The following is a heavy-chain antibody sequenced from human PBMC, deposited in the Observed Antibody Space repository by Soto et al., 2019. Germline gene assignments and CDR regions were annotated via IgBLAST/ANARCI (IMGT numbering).Heavy chain of an antibody. Sequence: QLQLQESGPGLVKPSETLSLTCTVSGGSISSSSYYWGWIRQPPGKGLEWIGSIYYSGSTYYNPSLKSRVTISVDTSTNQFSLKLSSVTAADTAVYYCARRKVRVRGAHTGVMDVWGQGTTVTVSS. CDR2: IYYSGST. V-gene: IGHV4-39*01. CDR1: GGSISSSSYY. D-gene: IGHD3-10*01. J-gene: IGHJ6*02. CDR3: ARRKVRVRGAHTGVMDV.